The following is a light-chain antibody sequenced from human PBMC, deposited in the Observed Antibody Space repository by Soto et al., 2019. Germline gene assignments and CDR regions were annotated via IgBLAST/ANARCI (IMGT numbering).Light chain of an antibody. CDR3: QQEKT. CDR2: KAS. J-gene: IGKJ1*01. Sequence: DIQMTQSPSTLSASVGDRVTITCRASQSISSWLAWYQQKPGKAPKLLIYKASSLESGVPSRFSGSGSGTEFTLTLSSLQPDDFATYYCQQEKTFGQGTKVDIK. CDR1: QSISSW. V-gene: IGKV1-5*03.